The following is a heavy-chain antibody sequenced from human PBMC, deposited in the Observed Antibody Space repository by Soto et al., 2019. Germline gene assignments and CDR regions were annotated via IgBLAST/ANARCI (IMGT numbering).Heavy chain of an antibody. CDR2: IYHSGSS. D-gene: IGHD3-22*01. CDR1: GASVTSDDYY. V-gene: IGHV4-30-4*01. J-gene: IGHJ4*02. CDR3: ARDPIFYYASSGYGGSYFDY. Sequence: SETLSLTCAVSGASVTSDDYYWSWIRQPPGKGLEWIGYIYHSGSSYYNPSLKSRVSISIDTSQNQFSLKLTSLTAADTAVYYCARDPIFYYASSGYGGSYFDYWGQGSRVTVSS.